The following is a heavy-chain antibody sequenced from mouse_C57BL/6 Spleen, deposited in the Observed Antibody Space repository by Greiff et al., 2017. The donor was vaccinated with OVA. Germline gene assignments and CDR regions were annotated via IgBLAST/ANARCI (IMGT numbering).Heavy chain of an antibody. D-gene: IGHD1-1*01. V-gene: IGHV1-55*01. CDR1: GYTFTSYW. J-gene: IGHJ3*01. CDR2: LYPGSGRP. Sequence: QVQLQQPGAELVKPGASVKMSCKASGYTFTSYWITWVKQRPGQGLEWIGDLYPGSGRPNYNEKFKSKATLTVDKSYSTAYLQLSSLTSEDSAVYYCARGGCSSYYPFAYWGQGPLVTVSA. CDR3: ARGGCSSYYPFAY.